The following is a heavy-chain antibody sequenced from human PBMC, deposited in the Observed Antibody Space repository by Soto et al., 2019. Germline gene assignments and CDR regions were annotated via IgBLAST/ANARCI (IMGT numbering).Heavy chain of an antibody. CDR2: IYHSGSN. CDR1: GYSISSGYY. Sequence: PSETLSLTCAVSGYSISSGYYWGWIRQPPGKGLEWIGSIYHSGSNYYNPSLKSQVTISVDTSKNQFSLKLSSVTAADTAVYYCARDGVSGSHGDAFDIWGQGTMVTVSS. CDR3: ARDGVSGSHGDAFDI. V-gene: IGHV4-38-2*02. D-gene: IGHD1-26*01. J-gene: IGHJ3*02.